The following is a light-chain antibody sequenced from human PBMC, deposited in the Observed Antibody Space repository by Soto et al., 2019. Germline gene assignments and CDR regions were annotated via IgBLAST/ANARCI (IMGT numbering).Light chain of an antibody. J-gene: IGKJ5*01. CDR1: QSVRTY. Sequence: EIVLTQSPVTLSLSLGERATLSCRASQSVRTYLACYQVKPGQAPRLLIYDASSRASGVPARFSGSGSGTDFTLTISSLEPEDFALYYCQQRNSWPPITFGQGTRLEIK. CDR3: QQRNSWPPIT. CDR2: DAS. V-gene: IGKV3-11*01.